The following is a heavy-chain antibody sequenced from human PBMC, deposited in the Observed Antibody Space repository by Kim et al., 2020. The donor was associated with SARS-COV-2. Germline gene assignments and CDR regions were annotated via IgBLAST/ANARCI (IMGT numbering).Heavy chain of an antibody. D-gene: IGHD3-10*01. Sequence: GGSLRLSCAASGFTFSSYAMSWVRQAPGKGLEWVSAISGSGGSTYYADSVKGRFTISRDNSKNTLYLQMNSLRAEDTAVYYCAKDHYYGSGSYYNPMDVWGQGTTVTVSS. CDR1: GFTFSSYA. CDR2: ISGSGGST. CDR3: AKDHYYGSGSYYNPMDV. V-gene: IGHV3-23*01. J-gene: IGHJ6*02.